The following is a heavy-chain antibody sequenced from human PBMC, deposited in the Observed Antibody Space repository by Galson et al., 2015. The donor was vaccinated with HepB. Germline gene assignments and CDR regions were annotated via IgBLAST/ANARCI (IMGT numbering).Heavy chain of an antibody. V-gene: IGHV3-7*03. CDR3: ARVVNYYGPGSLGY. CDR2: IKQDGSEM. Sequence: SLRLSCAASGFTFSSFWMTWIRQAPGKGLEWVANIKQDGSEMHYVDSVKGRFTISRDNAKNSLYLQMNSLRAEDTAVYYCARVVNYYGPGSLGYWGQGTLVTVSS. J-gene: IGHJ4*02. CDR1: GFTFSSFW. D-gene: IGHD3-10*01.